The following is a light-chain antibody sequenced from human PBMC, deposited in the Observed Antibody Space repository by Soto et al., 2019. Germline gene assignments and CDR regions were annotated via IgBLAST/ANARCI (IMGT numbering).Light chain of an antibody. Sequence: DIVMTESPDSVAVSLGERATINCKSSQIVLDSSNNKNYLAWYQQKPGQPPKLLIYWASTRESGVPDRFSGSGSGKAFTLTISSLQAEDVATYYRQKYYRTHHTFGLGTQVDIX. CDR2: WAS. V-gene: IGKV4-1*01. J-gene: IGKJ4*01. CDR1: QIVLDSSNNKNY. CDR3: QKYYRTHHT.